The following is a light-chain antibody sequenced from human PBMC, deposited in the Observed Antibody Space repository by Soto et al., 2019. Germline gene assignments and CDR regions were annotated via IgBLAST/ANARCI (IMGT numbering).Light chain of an antibody. CDR2: GAS. CDR3: QQYNNWPPVT. Sequence: EIVMTQSPATLSVSPGERATLSCTASQSVSSNLAWYQQKPGQAPRLLIYGASTRATGIPAMFSGSGSGTEFTLTISSLQSEDFAVYYCQQYNNWPPVTFGGGTKVEIK. J-gene: IGKJ4*01. V-gene: IGKV3-15*01. CDR1: QSVSSN.